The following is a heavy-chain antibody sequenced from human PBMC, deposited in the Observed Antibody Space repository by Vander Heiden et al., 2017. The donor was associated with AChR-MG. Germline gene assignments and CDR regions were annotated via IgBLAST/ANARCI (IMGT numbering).Heavy chain of an antibody. D-gene: IGHD3-16*01. V-gene: IGHV1-18*01. Sequence: QVQLVQSGAEMKKPGASVKVSCKASGYTFTRFGISWVRQAPGQGLGWMGWISPDNGNTAYAQTLQGRVSMTTDTSTTTAYMELRSLTSDDTAVYYCARGGGAYAFDIWGQGTMVTVSS. CDR2: ISPDNGNT. CDR1: GYTFTRFG. CDR3: ARGGGAYAFDI. J-gene: IGHJ3*02.